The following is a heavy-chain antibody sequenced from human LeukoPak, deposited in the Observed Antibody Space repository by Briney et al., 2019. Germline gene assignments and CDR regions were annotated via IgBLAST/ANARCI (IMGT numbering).Heavy chain of an antibody. J-gene: IGHJ4*02. CDR3: GKDEAGYSSG. Sequence: GGSLRLSCAASGFTFSNFAVHWVRQAPGKGPEYVAVISSSGDTTYFANAVQGRFTISRDNSKNTVYLQMGSLRVEDTAVYYCGKDEAGYSSGWGQGTLVTVSS. CDR2: ISSSGDTT. V-gene: IGHV3-64*01. CDR1: GFTFSNFA. D-gene: IGHD6-19*01.